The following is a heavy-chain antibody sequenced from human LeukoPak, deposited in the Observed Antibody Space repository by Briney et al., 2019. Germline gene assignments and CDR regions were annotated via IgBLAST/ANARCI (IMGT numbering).Heavy chain of an antibody. J-gene: IGHJ3*02. CDR2: LIPLFYTA. V-gene: IGHV1-69*13. D-gene: IGHD4-23*01. CDR3: AREAIGGGNCLGRGSAFDI. Sequence: SVTVSCKGSGGTFSSYAISWVRQALGQGVGWRGELIPLFYTANYAQKFQARVTHTATESTNTAYLEPSKLRSEVTAGYSVAREAIGGGNCLGRGSAFDIGGQGKMVTVSS. CDR1: GGTFSSYA.